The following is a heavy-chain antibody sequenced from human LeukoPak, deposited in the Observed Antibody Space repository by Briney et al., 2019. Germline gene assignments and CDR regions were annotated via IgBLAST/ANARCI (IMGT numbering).Heavy chain of an antibody. V-gene: IGHV4-34*01. Sequence: PSETLSLTCAVYGGSFSGYYWSWIRQPPGKGLEWIGEINHSGSTNYNPSLKGRVTISVDTSKNQFSLKLSSVTAADTAVYYCARQGYSSGWYAYWGQGTLVTVSS. D-gene: IGHD6-19*01. CDR3: ARQGYSSGWYAY. J-gene: IGHJ4*02. CDR2: INHSGST. CDR1: GGSFSGYY.